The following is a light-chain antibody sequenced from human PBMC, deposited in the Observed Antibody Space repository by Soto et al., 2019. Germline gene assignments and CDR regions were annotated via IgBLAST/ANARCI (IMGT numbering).Light chain of an antibody. Sequence: QSALTQPRSVSGSHGQSVTISCTGTSSDVGGYGYVSWYQQHPGKAPKLMIYDVYNRPSGVPDRFSGSKSGNTASLTISGLQAEDEAVYYCCSYAGSSTFYVFGTGTKLTLL. J-gene: IGLJ1*01. CDR3: CSYAGSSTFYV. CDR1: SSDVGGYGY. CDR2: DVY. V-gene: IGLV2-11*01.